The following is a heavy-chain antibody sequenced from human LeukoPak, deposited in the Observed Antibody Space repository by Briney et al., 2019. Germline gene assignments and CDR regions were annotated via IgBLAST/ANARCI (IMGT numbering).Heavy chain of an antibody. D-gene: IGHD4-17*01. Sequence: GASVKISCKASGGTFSSYAISWVRQAPGQGLEWMGGIIPIFGTANYAQKFQGRVTIAADESTSTAYMELSSLRSEDTAVYYCARVLPYYGENNWYFDRWGRGTLVTVSS. J-gene: IGHJ2*01. CDR2: IIPIFGTA. CDR3: ARVLPYYGENNWYFDR. V-gene: IGHV1-69*01. CDR1: GGTFSSYA.